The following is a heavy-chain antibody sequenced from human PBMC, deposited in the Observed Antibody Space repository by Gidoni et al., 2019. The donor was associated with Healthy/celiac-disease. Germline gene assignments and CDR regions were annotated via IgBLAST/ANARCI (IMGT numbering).Heavy chain of an antibody. D-gene: IGHD3-10*01. V-gene: IGHV3-9*01. CDR1: GFTFDDYA. CDR2: ISWNSGSI. J-gene: IGHJ4*02. CDR3: AKDAITRSSAGGYFDY. Sequence: EVQLVESGGGLVQPGRSLRLSCAASGFTFDDYAMHWVRQAPGKGLEWVSGISWNSGSIGYADSVKGRFTISRDNAKNSLYLQMNSLRAEDTALYYCAKDAITRSSAGGYFDYWGQGTLVTVSS.